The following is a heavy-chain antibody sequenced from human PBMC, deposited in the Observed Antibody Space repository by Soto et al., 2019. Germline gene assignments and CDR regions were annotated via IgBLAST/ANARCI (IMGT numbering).Heavy chain of an antibody. J-gene: IGHJ4*02. CDR1: GFTFTGHY. CDR3: AKDLVSRYDILTDYPRFDN. D-gene: IGHD3-9*01. CDR2: INPNSGGT. Sequence: ASVKVSCTASGFTFTGHYIHWVRQAPGQGLEWMGWINPNSGGTSYAQKFQGRVTMTRDTSITTAYMELSRLSSDDTAVYHCAKDLVSRYDILTDYPRFDNWGQGALVTVSS. V-gene: IGHV1-2*02.